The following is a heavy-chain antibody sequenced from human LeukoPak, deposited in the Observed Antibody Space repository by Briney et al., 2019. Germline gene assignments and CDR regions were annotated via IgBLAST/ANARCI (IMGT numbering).Heavy chain of an antibody. J-gene: IGHJ4*02. CDR3: ARDNGIYFDY. V-gene: IGHV4-59*01. CDR1: GGSISGYY. CDR2: IFYSGST. Sequence: SEALSLTCTVSGGSISGYYWSWIRQPPGKGLEWIGYIFYSGSTNYNPSLKSRVTISLDTSKKQFSLKMSSVTAADTAVYYRARDNGIYFDYWGQGTLVTVSS.